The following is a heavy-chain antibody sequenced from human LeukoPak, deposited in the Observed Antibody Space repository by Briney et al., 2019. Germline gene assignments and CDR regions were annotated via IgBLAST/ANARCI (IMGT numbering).Heavy chain of an antibody. J-gene: IGHJ3*02. Sequence: TSETLSLTCTVSGYSISSGYYWGWIRQPPGKGLEWIGSTHHSGSTYYNPSLKSRVTISIPTSKNQVSLKLSSVTAADTAMYYCARVRPQDGFDIWGQGTMVTVSS. CDR2: THHSGST. V-gene: IGHV4-38-2*02. CDR1: GYSISSGYY. CDR3: ARVRPQDGFDI.